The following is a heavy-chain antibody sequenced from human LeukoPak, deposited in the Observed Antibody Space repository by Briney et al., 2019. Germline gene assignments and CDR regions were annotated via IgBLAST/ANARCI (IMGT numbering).Heavy chain of an antibody. J-gene: IGHJ4*02. Sequence: ASVKVSCEASGYTFTSYGISWVRQAPGEGLERMGWISTYIDNTKYAQKFQGRVTMTTDTSTSTAYMEVRSLRSDDTAVYYCARSPMVRGVISDYWGQGTLVTVSS. CDR2: ISTYIDNT. V-gene: IGHV1-18*01. CDR1: GYTFTSYG. D-gene: IGHD3-10*01. CDR3: ARSPMVRGVISDY.